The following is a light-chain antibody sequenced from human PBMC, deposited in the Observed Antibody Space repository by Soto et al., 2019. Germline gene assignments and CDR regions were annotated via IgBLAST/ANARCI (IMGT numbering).Light chain of an antibody. CDR2: EVS. J-gene: IGLJ2*01. CDR1: GSDVGNYVF. Sequence: QSALTQPASVSGSPGQSITISCTGTGSDVGNYVFVSWYQQYPGKAPKLIIFEVSNRPSGVSNRFSGSKSGNTASLTISGLQAEDEADFYCSSYATSTTMVFGGGTKLTVL. CDR3: SSYATSTTMV. V-gene: IGLV2-14*01.